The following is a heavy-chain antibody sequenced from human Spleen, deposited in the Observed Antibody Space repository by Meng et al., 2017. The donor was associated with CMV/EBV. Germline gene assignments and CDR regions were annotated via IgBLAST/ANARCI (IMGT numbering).Heavy chain of an antibody. CDR3: AKDLATRSWNSDAFDI. CDR2: IRYDGSNE. V-gene: IGHV3-30*02. CDR1: GFIFSNYG. D-gene: IGHD1-7*01. J-gene: IGHJ3*02. Sequence: GESLKISCAGSGFIFSNYGMHWVRQAPGKGLEWVTFIRYDGSNERYADSVKGRFTISRDNSKNTLYLQMSSLRPEDTAVYYCAKDLATRSWNSDAFDIWGQGTMVTVSS.